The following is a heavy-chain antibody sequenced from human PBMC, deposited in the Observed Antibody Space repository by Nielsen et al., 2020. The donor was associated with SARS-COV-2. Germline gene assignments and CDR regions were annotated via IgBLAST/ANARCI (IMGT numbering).Heavy chain of an antibody. V-gene: IGHV3-7*01. Sequence: WIRQPPGKGLEWVANIKQDGSEKYYVDSVKGRFTISRGNAKNSLYLQMNSLRAEDTAVYYCARMGNGSGGRTASKYYYYGMDVWSQGTTVTVSS. D-gene: IGHD2-15*01. J-gene: IGHJ6*02. CDR2: IKQDGSEK. CDR3: ARMGNGSGGRTASKYYYYGMDV.